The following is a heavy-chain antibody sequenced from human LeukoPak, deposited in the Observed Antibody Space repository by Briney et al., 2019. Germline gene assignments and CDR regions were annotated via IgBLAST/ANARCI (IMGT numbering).Heavy chain of an antibody. Sequence: GGSLRLSCAASGFTVSSNHMSWVRQAPGKGLEWVSVIYSGDTTYYADSVKGRFTISRDNSKNTLYLQMNSLRAEDTAVYYCARDRASYSSWAFDIWGQGTMVSVSS. CDR3: ARDRASYSSWAFDI. D-gene: IGHD1-26*01. J-gene: IGHJ3*02. CDR1: GFTVSSNH. CDR2: IYSGDTT. V-gene: IGHV3-53*01.